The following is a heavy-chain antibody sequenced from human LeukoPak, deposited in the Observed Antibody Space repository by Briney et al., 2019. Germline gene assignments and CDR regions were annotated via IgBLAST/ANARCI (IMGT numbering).Heavy chain of an antibody. CDR2: TSSSGSTI. D-gene: IGHD6-13*01. CDR3: ARDMGYYYYYYMDV. J-gene: IGHJ6*03. Sequence: GGTLRFSCSASGFTFSSYEMKRLRQAPGKGLEGGLYTSSSGSTIYYADTMKGRFTISRDNAKNSLYLQMNSLRAEDTAVYYCARDMGYYYYYYMDVWGKGTTVTVSS. CDR1: GFTFSSYE. V-gene: IGHV3-48*03.